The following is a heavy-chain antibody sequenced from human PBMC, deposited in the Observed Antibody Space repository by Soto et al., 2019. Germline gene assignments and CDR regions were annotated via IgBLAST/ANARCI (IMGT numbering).Heavy chain of an antibody. CDR1: GGSISSGGYS. Sequence: SETLSLTCAVSGGSISSGGYSWSWIRQPPGKGLEWIGYIYHSGSTYYNPSLKSRVTMSVDKSNNQFSLNLMSVTAADTATYYCARDSRTGCSSTDCYMSWGRGILVTVSS. CDR3: ARDSRTGCSSTDCYMS. CDR2: IYHSGST. D-gene: IGHD2-2*01. J-gene: IGHJ5*02. V-gene: IGHV4-30-2*01.